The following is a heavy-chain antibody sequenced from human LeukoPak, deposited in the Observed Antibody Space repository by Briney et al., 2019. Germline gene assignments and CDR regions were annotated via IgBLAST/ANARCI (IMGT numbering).Heavy chain of an antibody. CDR1: GGTFSSYA. Sequence: SVKVSCKASGGTFSSYAISWVRQAPGQGLEWMGGIIPIFGTANYAQKFQGRVTITADESTSTAYMELSSLRSEDTAVYYCATLLGNCGGDCYPDHWGQGTLVTVSS. V-gene: IGHV1-69*01. D-gene: IGHD2-21*02. CDR2: IIPIFGTA. J-gene: IGHJ5*02. CDR3: ATLLGNCGGDCYPDH.